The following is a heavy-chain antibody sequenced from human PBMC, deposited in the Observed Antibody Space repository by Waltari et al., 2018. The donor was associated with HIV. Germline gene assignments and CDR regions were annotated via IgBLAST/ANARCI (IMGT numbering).Heavy chain of an antibody. CDR1: GFTVSSSF. D-gene: IGHD5-18*01. CDR2: IYNAGST. V-gene: IGHV3-53*01. Sequence: EVQLVESGGGLIQPGGSLRLSCAASGFTVSSSFISWVRQAPGKGLEWVSVIYNAGSTYYAESVRGRFTISRDTSKNTVSLQMKSLRADDTAVYYCERVYSYGYFDYWGQGTLVTVSS. J-gene: IGHJ4*02. CDR3: ERVYSYGYFDY.